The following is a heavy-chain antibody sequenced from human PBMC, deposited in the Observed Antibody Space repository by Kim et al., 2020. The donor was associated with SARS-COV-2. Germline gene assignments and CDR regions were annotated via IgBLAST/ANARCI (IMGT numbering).Heavy chain of an antibody. J-gene: IGHJ4*02. D-gene: IGHD2-15*01. CDR3: LGGYYFDY. V-gene: IGHV1-3*01. Sequence: GDGYTKYSEKFPGRVTFTKDTSASTAYMELSSLRSEDSAVFYCLGGYYFDYWGQGTLVTVSS. CDR2: GDGYT.